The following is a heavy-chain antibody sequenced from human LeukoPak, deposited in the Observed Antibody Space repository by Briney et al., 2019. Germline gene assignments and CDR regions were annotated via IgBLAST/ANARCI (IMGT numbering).Heavy chain of an antibody. J-gene: IGHJ6*03. D-gene: IGHD6-25*01. Sequence: GGSLRLSCVASGFTFSNYSMYWVRQAPGKGLEWVAYIWYNGGRTYYTDSAKGRFTISRDNSKNTLYLEMNSLRAGDTAVYYCAKDPVAAAGTFYYMAVWGKGTTVTVSS. CDR1: GFTFSNYS. CDR3: AKDPVAAAGTFYYMAV. V-gene: IGHV3-30*02. CDR2: IWYNGGRT.